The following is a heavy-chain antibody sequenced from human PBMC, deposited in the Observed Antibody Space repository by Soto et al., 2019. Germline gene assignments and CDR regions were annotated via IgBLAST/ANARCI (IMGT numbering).Heavy chain of an antibody. J-gene: IGHJ4*02. CDR3: AKDARAYYECWS. Sequence: ESGGGSVQPGGSLRLYCAGSGLTFSSYDMSWVRQAPGKGLEWVSQIISTGRSTKYADSVQGRFSISRDNSKNTLYLQRNSLKAEDTAIYYCAKDARAYYECWSWGQGTLVTGSS. CDR1: GLTFSSYD. CDR2: IISTGRST. D-gene: IGHD3-3*01. V-gene: IGHV3-23*01.